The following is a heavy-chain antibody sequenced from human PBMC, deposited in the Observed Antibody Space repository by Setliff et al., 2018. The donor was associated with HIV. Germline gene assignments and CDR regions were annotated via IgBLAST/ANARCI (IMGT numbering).Heavy chain of an antibody. V-gene: IGHV3-7*03. D-gene: IGHD2-2*02. J-gene: IGHJ4*02. CDR1: GFTFSSSW. CDR2: IKCDGSEK. CDR3: AHNRDHTGPYFYDY. Sequence: GGSLRLSCAASGFTFSSSWMHWVCQAPEKGLEWVADIKCDGSEKYYVDSVKGRLTITKDTSKKQVVLTLTNMDPVDAATYYCAHNRDHTGPYFYDYWGQGARVTVSS.